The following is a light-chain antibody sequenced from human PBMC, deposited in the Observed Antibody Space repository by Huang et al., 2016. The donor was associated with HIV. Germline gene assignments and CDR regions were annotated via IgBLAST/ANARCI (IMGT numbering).Light chain of an antibody. Sequence: DIQMTQSPSAMSASVGDKVTITCRASQAISNYLVWFQQKPGRAPKRLIYAASSLQNGVPSRCSGSGYGTKFTLTISTLQPEDFATYYCLQHHAYPRTFGPGTKVEVK. V-gene: IGKV1-17*03. J-gene: IGKJ1*01. CDR2: AAS. CDR3: LQHHAYPRT. CDR1: QAISNY.